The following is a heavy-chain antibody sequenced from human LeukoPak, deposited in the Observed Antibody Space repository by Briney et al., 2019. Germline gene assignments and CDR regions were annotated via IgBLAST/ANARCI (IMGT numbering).Heavy chain of an antibody. V-gene: IGHV3-23*01. Sequence: GGSLRLSCEASGFTLSNYGMTWVRQAPGKGLECVSFISGDAGSGGGRSTYYAESVKGRFTISRDNSKNTLYLQMNSLRAEDTAVYYCARHLSGVTGHTYGRGIDYWGQGTLVTVSS. CDR2: ISGDAGSGGGRST. J-gene: IGHJ4*02. D-gene: IGHD5-18*01. CDR3: ARHLSGVTGHTYGRGIDY. CDR1: GFTLSNYG.